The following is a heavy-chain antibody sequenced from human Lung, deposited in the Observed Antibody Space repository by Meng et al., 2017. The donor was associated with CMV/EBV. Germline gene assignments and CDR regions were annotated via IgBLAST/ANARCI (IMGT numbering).Heavy chain of an antibody. Sequence: ESLKISCAASGFSFSTYWMQWVRRAPGKGLEWVSRIDFDGSRTTYADAVKGRFTISRDNAENTLYLQMNSLRVEDTAVYYCAREMVRAYSVDYWGQGTLVTVSS. J-gene: IGHJ4*02. CDR2: IDFDGSRT. V-gene: IGHV3-74*01. CDR1: GFSFSTYW. D-gene: IGHD3-10*01. CDR3: AREMVRAYSVDY.